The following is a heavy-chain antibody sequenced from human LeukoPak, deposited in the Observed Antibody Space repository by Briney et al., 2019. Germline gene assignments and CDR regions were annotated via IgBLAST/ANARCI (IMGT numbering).Heavy chain of an antibody. CDR3: AREGGYDFWSGYYRDY. J-gene: IGHJ4*02. D-gene: IGHD3-3*01. CDR1: GGSISSYY. CDR2: IYTSGST. V-gene: IGHV4-4*07. Sequence: SETLSLTCTVSGGSISSYYWSWIRQPAGKGLEWIGRIYTSGSTNYNPSLKSRVTMSVDTSRNQFSLKLSSVTAADTAVYYCAREGGYDFWSGYYRDYWGQGTLVTVSS.